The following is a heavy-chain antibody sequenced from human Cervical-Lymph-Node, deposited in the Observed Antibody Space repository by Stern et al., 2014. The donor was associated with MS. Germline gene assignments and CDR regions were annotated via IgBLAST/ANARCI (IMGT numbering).Heavy chain of an antibody. J-gene: IGHJ3*01. CDR1: GASFTDNY. V-gene: IGHV4-34*01. CDR2: INHSGKT. CDR3: ARERKVERSARVFVSFDV. Sequence: QVQLQQWGAGLLRPSETLSLTCAVHGASFTDNYWSWIRQTPGKGLEWIGEINHSGKTHHNPSLMSRFTRSVDRSKTQFSLKLNSGTAADTAVYYCARERKVERSARVFVSFDVWGQGTLLTVSS. D-gene: IGHD1-1*01.